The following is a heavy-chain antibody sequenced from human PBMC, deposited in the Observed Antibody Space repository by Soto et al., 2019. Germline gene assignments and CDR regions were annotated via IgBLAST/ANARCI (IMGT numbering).Heavy chain of an antibody. J-gene: IGHJ3*02. CDR3: ARGGQDIVVVVAATASDAFDI. V-gene: IGHV4-34*01. CDR2: INHSGST. CDR1: GGSFSGYY. Sequence: QVQLQQWGAGLLKPSETLSLTCAVYGGSFSGYYWSWIRQPPGKGLEWIGEINHSGSTNYNPSLKSRVTISVDTSKSQFSLKLSSVTAADTAVYYCARGGQDIVVVVAATASDAFDIWGQGTMVTVSS. D-gene: IGHD2-15*01.